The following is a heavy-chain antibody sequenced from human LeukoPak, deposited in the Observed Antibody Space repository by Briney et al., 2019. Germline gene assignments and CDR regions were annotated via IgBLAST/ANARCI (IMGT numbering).Heavy chain of an antibody. CDR1: GFTFSNFA. CDR3: AKSGYRSSFYRFGP. CDR2: ISDSGGTT. J-gene: IGHJ5*02. D-gene: IGHD6-13*01. Sequence: GGSLTLSCAASGFTFSNFAMTWVRQAPGKGLEWVSAISDSGGTTYYPDSVKGRFTISRDNYKNTLYLQMNSLSAEDTAIYYCAKSGYRSSFYRFGPWGQGTLVTVFS. V-gene: IGHV3-23*01.